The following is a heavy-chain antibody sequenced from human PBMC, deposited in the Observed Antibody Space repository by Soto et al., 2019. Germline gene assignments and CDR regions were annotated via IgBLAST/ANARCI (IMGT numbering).Heavy chain of an antibody. J-gene: IGHJ3*02. D-gene: IGHD3-3*01. CDR1: GFTFSSYW. CDR2: INPDGSST. Sequence: HPGGSLRLSCTASGFTFSSYWMHWVRQAPGKGLVWVSRINPDGSSTSYADSVEGRFTISRDNAKNTLYLQMNSLRAEDTALYYCARFRVPIWGQGTMVTVSS. V-gene: IGHV3-74*01. CDR3: ARFRVPI.